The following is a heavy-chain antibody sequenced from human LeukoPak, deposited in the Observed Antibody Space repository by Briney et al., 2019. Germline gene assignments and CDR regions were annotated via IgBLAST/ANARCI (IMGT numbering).Heavy chain of an antibody. V-gene: IGHV1-2*02. CDR2: INPNSGA. CDR3: ARDIDSSGWSNWFDP. CDR1: GYTFTGYY. J-gene: IGHJ5*02. Sequence: GASVKVSCKASGYTFTGYYMHWVRQAPGQGLEWMGWINPNSGAQTQGRVTMTRDTSISTAYMELSRLRSDDTAVYYCARDIDSSGWSNWFDPWGQGTLVTVSS. D-gene: IGHD6-19*01.